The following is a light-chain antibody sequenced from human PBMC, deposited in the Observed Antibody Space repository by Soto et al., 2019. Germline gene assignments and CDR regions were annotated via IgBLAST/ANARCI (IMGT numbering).Light chain of an antibody. CDR3: CSYTTSNTRQIV. Sequence: QSALTQPASVSGSPGQSITISCTGTSSDVGGYNYVSWYQHRPGEAPKLMIYDVSNRPSGVSNRFSGSKSGNTASLTISGLQPEDEADYYCCSYTTSNTRQIVFGTGTKLTVL. V-gene: IGLV2-14*03. CDR2: DVS. J-gene: IGLJ1*01. CDR1: SSDVGGYNY.